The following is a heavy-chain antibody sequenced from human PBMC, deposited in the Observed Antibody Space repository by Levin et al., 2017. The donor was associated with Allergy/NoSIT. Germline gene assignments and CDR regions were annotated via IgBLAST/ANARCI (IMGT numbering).Heavy chain of an antibody. V-gene: IGHV3-7*01. Sequence: GGSLRLSCAASGLTFSSYWMTWVRQAPGKGLEWVANIKQDGSEKDYVDSVKGRFTISRDNAKNSLYLQMNSLRAEDTAVYYCARRPWSNGVAFAFDIWGQGTMVTVSS. J-gene: IGHJ3*02. CDR1: GLTFSSYW. CDR2: IKQDGSEK. D-gene: IGHD3-16*01. CDR3: ARRPWSNGVAFAFDI.